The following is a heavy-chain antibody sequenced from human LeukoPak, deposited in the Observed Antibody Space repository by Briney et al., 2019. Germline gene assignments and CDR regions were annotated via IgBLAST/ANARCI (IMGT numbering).Heavy chain of an antibody. J-gene: IGHJ3*02. V-gene: IGHV1-46*03. CDR1: GYTFTSYY. Sequence: VASVKVSCKASGYTFTSYYMHWVRQAPGQGLEWMGIINPSGGSTSYAQKFQGRVTMTRDTSTSTVYTELSSLRSEDTAVYYCARAPSYYDFWSGHRSDAFDIWGQGTMVTVSS. CDR3: ARAPSYYDFWSGHRSDAFDI. D-gene: IGHD3-3*01. CDR2: INPSGGST.